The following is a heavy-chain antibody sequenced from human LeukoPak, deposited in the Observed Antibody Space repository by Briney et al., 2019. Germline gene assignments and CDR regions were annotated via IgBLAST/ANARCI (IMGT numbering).Heavy chain of an antibody. CDR1: GFTFSTYA. J-gene: IGHJ4*02. CDR2: ISYDGSNE. D-gene: IGHD3-22*01. V-gene: IGHV3-30*04. Sequence: PGRSLRLSCAASGFTFSTYAMHWVRQAPGKGLEWVAVISYDGSNEYYADSVKGRVTISRDNSKNTLYLQMNSLRPEDTAVYYCARAPYYDSSGYYDCWGQGTLVTVSS. CDR3: ARAPYYDSSGYYDC.